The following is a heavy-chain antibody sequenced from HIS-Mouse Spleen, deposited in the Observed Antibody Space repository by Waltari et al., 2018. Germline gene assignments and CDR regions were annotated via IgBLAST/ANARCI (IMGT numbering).Heavy chain of an antibody. CDR1: GFTFGSYA. V-gene: IGHV3-30*04. J-gene: IGHJ3*02. CDR2: ISYDGSNK. D-gene: IGHD3-10*01. Sequence: QVQLVESGGGVVQPGRSLRLACAASGFTFGSYAMHWVRQAPGKGLEWVAVISYDGSNKYYADSVKGRFTISRDNSKNTLYLQMNSLRAEDTAVYYCARDRGAALPDAFDIWGQGTMVTVSS. CDR3: ARDRGAALPDAFDI.